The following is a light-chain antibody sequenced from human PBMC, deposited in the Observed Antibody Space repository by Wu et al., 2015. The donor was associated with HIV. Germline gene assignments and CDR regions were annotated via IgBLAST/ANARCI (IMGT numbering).Light chain of an antibody. CDR3: QERSNWPST. J-gene: IGKJ5*01. V-gene: IGKV3-11*01. CDR2: DAS. Sequence: IVLTQSPGTLSLSPGERATLSCRASQSVRSDYLAWYRQTPGQAPRLLIYDASNRATGIPARFSGSGSGADFTLTISSLEPEDFAIYYCQERSNWPSTFGQGTRLEIK. CDR1: QSVRSDY.